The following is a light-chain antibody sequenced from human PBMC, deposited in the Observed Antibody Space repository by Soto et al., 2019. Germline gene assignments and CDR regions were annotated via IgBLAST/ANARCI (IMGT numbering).Light chain of an antibody. V-gene: IGLV2-14*01. J-gene: IGLJ2*01. CDR1: NSDVGGYNY. CDR2: DVN. Sequence: QSALTQPASVSGSPGQSITISCTGTNSDVGGYNYVSWYQQHPGKAPKLMIYDVNNRPSGVSNRFSGSKSGNTASLTISGLQAEDEAAYYCSSYTSSSTVVFGGGTKLTVL. CDR3: SSYTSSSTVV.